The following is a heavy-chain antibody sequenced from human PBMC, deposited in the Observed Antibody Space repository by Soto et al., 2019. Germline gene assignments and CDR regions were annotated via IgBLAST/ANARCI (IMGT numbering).Heavy chain of an antibody. J-gene: IGHJ6*02. CDR2: INPNSGGT. Sequence: QVPLVQSGAEVKKPGASVKVSCKASGYTFTGYYMHWVRQAPGQGLEWMGWINPNSGGTNYAQKFQGRVTMTRDTSISTAYMELSRLRSDDTAVYYCARGKVATIPGGTYYYYGMDVWGQGTTVTVSS. V-gene: IGHV1-2*02. CDR1: GYTFTGYY. D-gene: IGHD5-12*01. CDR3: ARGKVATIPGGTYYYYGMDV.